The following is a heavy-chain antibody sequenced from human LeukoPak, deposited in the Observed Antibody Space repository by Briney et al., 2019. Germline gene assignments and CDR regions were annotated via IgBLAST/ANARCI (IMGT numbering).Heavy chain of an antibody. Sequence: SETLSLTCTVSGGSISSSSYYWGWIRQPPGKGLEWIGSIYYSGSTYYNPSLKSRVTISVDTSKNQFSLKLSSVTAADTAVYYCARGPRGVRGVNLSYYFDYWGQGTLVTVSS. D-gene: IGHD3-10*01. CDR3: ARGPRGVRGVNLSYYFDY. CDR1: GGSISSSSYY. V-gene: IGHV4-39*01. J-gene: IGHJ4*02. CDR2: IYYSGST.